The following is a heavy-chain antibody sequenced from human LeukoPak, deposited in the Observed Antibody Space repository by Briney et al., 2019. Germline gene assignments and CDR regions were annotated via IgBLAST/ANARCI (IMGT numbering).Heavy chain of an antibody. CDR2: ISYDGSNK. CDR3: AKDLDQGYYYYYGMDV. CDR1: GFTFSSYG. Sequence: PGGSLRLSCAASGFTFSSYGMHWVRQAPGKGLEWVAVISYDGSNKYYADSVKGRFTISRDNSKNTLYLQMNSLRAEDTAVYYCAKDLDQGYYYYYGMDVWGQGTTVTVSS. V-gene: IGHV3-30*18. J-gene: IGHJ6*02. D-gene: IGHD2-2*01.